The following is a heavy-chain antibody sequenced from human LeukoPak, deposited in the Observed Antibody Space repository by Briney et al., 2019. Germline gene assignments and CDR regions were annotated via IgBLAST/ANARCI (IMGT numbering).Heavy chain of an antibody. D-gene: IGHD3-22*01. V-gene: IGHV3-9*01. J-gene: IGHJ4*02. Sequence: PGGSLRLSCAASGFTFDDYAMHWVRQAPGKGLEWVSGISWNSGSIGYADSVKGRFTISRDNAKNSLYLQMNSLRAEDTALYYCAKWPVHYYDSSGYWGQGTLVTVSS. CDR3: AKWPVHYYDSSGY. CDR2: ISWNSGSI. CDR1: GFTFDDYA.